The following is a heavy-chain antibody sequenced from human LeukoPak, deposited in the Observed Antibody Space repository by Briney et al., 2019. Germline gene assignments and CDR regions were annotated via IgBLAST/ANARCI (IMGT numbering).Heavy chain of an antibody. D-gene: IGHD6-19*01. CDR3: AKDFSGWYEGGHYYYYYMDV. CDR2: INHSGGT. Sequence: SETLSLTCAVYGGSFSGYYWSWIRQPPGKGLEWIGEINHSGGTNYNPSLKSRVTISVDTSKNQFSLKLSSVTAADTAVYYCAKDFSGWYEGGHYYYYYMDVWGKGTTVTISS. J-gene: IGHJ6*03. CDR1: GGSFSGYY. V-gene: IGHV4-34*01.